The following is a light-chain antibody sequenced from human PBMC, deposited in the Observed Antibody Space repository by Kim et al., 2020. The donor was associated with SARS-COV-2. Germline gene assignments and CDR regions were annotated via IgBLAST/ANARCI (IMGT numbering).Light chain of an antibody. CDR3: QQYNNLPRT. Sequence: EIVMTQSPATLSVSPGERATLPCRASQSVSSNLAWYQQKPGQAPRLLIYGASTRATGIPARFSGSGSGTEFTLTISSLQSEDFAVYYCQQYNNLPRTFGQGTKVDIK. J-gene: IGKJ1*01. CDR1: QSVSSN. V-gene: IGKV3-15*01. CDR2: GAS.